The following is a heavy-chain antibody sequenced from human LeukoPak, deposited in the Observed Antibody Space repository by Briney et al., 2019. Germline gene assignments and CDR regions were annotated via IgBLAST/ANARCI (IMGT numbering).Heavy chain of an antibody. J-gene: IGHJ6*03. V-gene: IGHV3-20*04. Sequence: GGSLRLSCAASGSTFDDYGMSWVRQAPGKGLEWVSGINWNGGSRGYADSVKGRFTSSRDNAKNSLYLQMNSLRAEDTALYYCARAHSAGYYYYYMDVWGKGTTVTVSS. CDR3: ARAHSAGYYYYYMDV. D-gene: IGHD2-15*01. CDR2: INWNGGSR. CDR1: GSTFDDYG.